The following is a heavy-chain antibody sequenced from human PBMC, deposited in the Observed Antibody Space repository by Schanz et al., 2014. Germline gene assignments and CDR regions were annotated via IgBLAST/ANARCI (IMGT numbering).Heavy chain of an antibody. V-gene: IGHV3-33*01. J-gene: IGHJ4*02. CDR1: GFTFSSYD. CDR3: ARDFHGYGPHLDY. D-gene: IGHD5-12*01. Sequence: QVQLVESGGGVVQPGRSLRLSCVASGFTFSSYDVFWVRQAPGKGLEWVAILWHDGSKKYYADSVKGRFTVSRDNSKITLYLQLNSLRAEDTTVYYCARDFHGYGPHLDYWGQGSLVTVSS. CDR2: LWHDGSKK.